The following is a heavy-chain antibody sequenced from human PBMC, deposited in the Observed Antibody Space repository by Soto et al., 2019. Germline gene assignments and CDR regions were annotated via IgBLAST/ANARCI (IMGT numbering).Heavy chain of an antibody. CDR1: GFTFSSYS. Sequence: GGSLRLSCAASGFTFSSYSMNWVRQAPGKGLEWVSSISSSSSYIYYADSVKGRFTISRDNAKNSLYLQMNSLRAEDTAVYYCARDLPKLRGSSGSDYWGQGTLVTVSS. V-gene: IGHV3-21*01. CDR3: ARDLPKLRGSSGSDY. J-gene: IGHJ4*02. D-gene: IGHD3-22*01. CDR2: ISSSSSYI.